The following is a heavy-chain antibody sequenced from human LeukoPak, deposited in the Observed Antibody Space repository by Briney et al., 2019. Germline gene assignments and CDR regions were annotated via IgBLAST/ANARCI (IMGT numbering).Heavy chain of an antibody. CDR2: INPNSGGT. D-gene: IGHD6-19*01. J-gene: IGHJ4*02. CDR1: GYTFTGYY. Sequence: AASVKVSCKASGYTFTGYYMHWVRQAPGQGLEWMGWINPNSGGTNYAQKFQGRVTMTRDTSISTAYMELSRLRSGDTAVYYCARVGSSGWDSIDYWGQGTLVTVSS. V-gene: IGHV1-2*02. CDR3: ARVGSSGWDSIDY.